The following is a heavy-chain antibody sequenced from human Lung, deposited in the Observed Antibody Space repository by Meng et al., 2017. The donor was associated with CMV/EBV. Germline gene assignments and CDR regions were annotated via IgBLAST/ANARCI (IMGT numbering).Heavy chain of an antibody. V-gene: IGHV1-69*05. CDR2: IIPIFGTA. J-gene: IGHJ5*02. CDR1: GGTFSSYA. Sequence: SVXVSXKASGGTFSSYAISWVRQAPGQGLEWMGGIIPIFGTANYAQKFQGRVTITTDESTSTAYMELSSLRSEDTAVYYCARGGSSSWSRRYNWFDPWGKGTXVTVSS. CDR3: ARGGSSSWSRRYNWFDP. D-gene: IGHD6-13*01.